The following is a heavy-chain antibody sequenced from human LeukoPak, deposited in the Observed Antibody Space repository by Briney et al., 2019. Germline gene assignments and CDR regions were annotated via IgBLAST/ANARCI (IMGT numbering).Heavy chain of an antibody. Sequence: PSETLSLTCTVSGGSISSYYWSWIRQPPGKGLEWIGYIYNSGSTYYNPSLKSRVTISVDTSKNQFSLKLSSVTAADTAVYYCARPAAPFAWFDPWGQGTLVTVSS. V-gene: IGHV4-4*08. CDR3: ARPAAPFAWFDP. J-gene: IGHJ5*02. CDR1: GGSISSYY. CDR2: IYNSGST. D-gene: IGHD6-6*01.